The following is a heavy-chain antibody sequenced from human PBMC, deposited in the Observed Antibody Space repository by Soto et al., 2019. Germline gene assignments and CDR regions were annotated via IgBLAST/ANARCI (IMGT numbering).Heavy chain of an antibody. CDR1: AFTFSNYA. D-gene: IGHD3-10*01. V-gene: IGHV3-23*01. CDR2: ISGSGGTT. CDR3: AKDRETSMVGSYFDS. Sequence: GGSLRLSXAASAFTFSNYAMSWVRQTPGKGLEWVSGISGSGGTTDYADSAKGRFTISRDKSKNTLYLQMNSLRPEDTAVYYCAKDRETSMVGSYFDSWGQGTMVTVSS. J-gene: IGHJ4*02.